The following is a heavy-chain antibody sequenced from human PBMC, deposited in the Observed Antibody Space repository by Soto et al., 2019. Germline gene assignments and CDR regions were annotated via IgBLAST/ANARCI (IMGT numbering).Heavy chain of an antibody. J-gene: IGHJ6*02. CDR1: GFTFSSYS. D-gene: IGHD2-21*02. CDR3: ARDAYLAYCGGDCYSASYYYYGMDV. V-gene: IGHV3-21*01. CDR2: ISSSSSYI. Sequence: GGSLRLSCAASGFTFSSYSMNWVRQAPGKGLEWVSSISSSSSYIYYVDSVKGRFTISRDNAKNSLYLQMNSLRAEDTAVYYCARDAYLAYCGGDCYSASYYYYGMDVWGQGTTVTVSS.